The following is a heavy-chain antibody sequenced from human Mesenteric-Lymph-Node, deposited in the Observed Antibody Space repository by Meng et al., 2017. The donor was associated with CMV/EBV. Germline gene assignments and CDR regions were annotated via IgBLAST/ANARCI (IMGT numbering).Heavy chain of an antibody. D-gene: IGHD4-11*01. CDR3: AFLDYTYYSPYAMDV. CDR2: ISSSSSTI. Sequence: GESLKISCAASGFTFSSYSMNWVRQAPGKGLEWVSYISSSSSTIYYADSVKGRFTISRENAKNSLYLQMNSLRAEDTAVYYCAFLDYTYYSPYAMDVWGQGTTVTVSS. CDR1: GFTFSSYS. V-gene: IGHV3-48*04. J-gene: IGHJ6*02.